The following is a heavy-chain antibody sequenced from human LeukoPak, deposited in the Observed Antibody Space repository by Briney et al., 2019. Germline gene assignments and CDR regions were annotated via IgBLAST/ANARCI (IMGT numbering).Heavy chain of an antibody. D-gene: IGHD2-15*01. Sequence: SETLSLTCAVYGGPFNGYYWSWIRQPPGKGLDWIGEINHCGSTNYNPSLKSRVTISLGTSNNQFALKLSSVTAADTAVYYCARAPYLSGGSWGQGTMVTVSS. CDR2: INHCGST. V-gene: IGHV4-34*01. CDR3: ARAPYLSGGS. CDR1: GGPFNGYY. J-gene: IGHJ3*01.